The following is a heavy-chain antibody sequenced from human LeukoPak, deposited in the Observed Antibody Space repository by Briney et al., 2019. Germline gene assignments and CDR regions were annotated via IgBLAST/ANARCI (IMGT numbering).Heavy chain of an antibody. CDR1: GDSISSSTYY. J-gene: IGHJ4*02. CDR3: AGRFYNDYAIED. D-gene: IGHD3-16*01. V-gene: IGHV4-39*01. Sequence: SETLSLTCTVSGDSISSSTYYWGWIRQSPGKGLEWIGSISYSRTAYYNPPLRSRITMSVDTSKNQFSLRLSSVTAADTALYYCAGRFYNDYAIEDWGQGALVTVSS. CDR2: ISYSRTA.